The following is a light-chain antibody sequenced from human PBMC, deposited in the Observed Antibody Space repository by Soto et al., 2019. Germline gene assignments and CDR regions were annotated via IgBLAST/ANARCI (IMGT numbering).Light chain of an antibody. V-gene: IGKV1-9*01. CDR3: QQLNSYPYT. CDR1: QGISSF. CDR2: AAS. J-gene: IGKJ2*01. Sequence: DIQLTQSPSFLSASVGDRVTITCRASQGISSFLAWYQQKPGKAPKLLIYAASTFQSGVPSRFSGSGSGTEFTLTISSLQPEDFATYYCQQLNSYPYTFGQGTNLELK.